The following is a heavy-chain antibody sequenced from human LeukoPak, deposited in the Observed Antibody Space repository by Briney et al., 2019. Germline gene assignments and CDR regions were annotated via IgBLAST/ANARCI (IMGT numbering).Heavy chain of an antibody. Sequence: AGSLRLSCAASGFSFSTFTLHWVRQAPGKGRQLVSSITSSCSALFYADSAKGRFTISTDTAKNSLFLQMNSMRAEDTAVYYCASNKYSSSWYTDYWGQGKLVTVSS. CDR1: GFSFSTFT. CDR3: ASNKYSSSWYTDY. CDR2: ITSSCSAL. D-gene: IGHD6-13*01. V-gene: IGHV3-21*01. J-gene: IGHJ4*02.